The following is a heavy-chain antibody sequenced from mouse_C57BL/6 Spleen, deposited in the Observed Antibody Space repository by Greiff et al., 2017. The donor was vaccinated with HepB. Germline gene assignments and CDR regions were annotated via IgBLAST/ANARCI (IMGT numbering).Heavy chain of an antibody. CDR1: GYAFSSSW. Sequence: QVQLKESGPELVKPGASVKISCKASGYAFSSSWMNWVKQRPGKGLEWIGRIYPGDGDTNYNGKFKGKATLTADKSSSTAYMQLSSLTSEDSAVYFCAWGSDGYFWYFDVWGTGTTVTVSS. CDR2: IYPGDGDT. CDR3: AWGSDGYFWYFDV. D-gene: IGHD2-3*01. J-gene: IGHJ1*03. V-gene: IGHV1-82*01.